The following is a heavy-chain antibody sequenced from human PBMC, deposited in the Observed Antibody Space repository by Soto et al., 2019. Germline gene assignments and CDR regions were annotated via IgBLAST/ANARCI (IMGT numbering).Heavy chain of an antibody. V-gene: IGHV1-8*01. CDR2: MNPNSGNT. D-gene: IGHD5-12*01. Sequence: QVQLVQSGAEVKKPGASVKVPCKASGYTFTSFDINWVRQATGQGLEWMGWMNPNSGNTGYAEKFQGRVTMTRNISINTAYMELSSLRSEDTAVYYCARGGMVAMSLDYWGPGTRVTVSS. J-gene: IGHJ4*02. CDR3: ARGGMVAMSLDY. CDR1: GYTFTSFD.